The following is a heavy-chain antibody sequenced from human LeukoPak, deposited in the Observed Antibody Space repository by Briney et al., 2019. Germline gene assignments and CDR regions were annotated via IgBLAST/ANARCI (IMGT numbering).Heavy chain of an antibody. CDR2: IIPILGIA. CDR3: ARRPVAGNRSSDY. J-gene: IGHJ4*02. D-gene: IGHD6-19*01. Sequence: SVKVSCKASGGTFSSYAISWVRQAPGQGLEWMGRIIPILGIANYAQKFQGRVTITADKSTSTAYMELSSLRSEDTAVYYCARRPVAGNRSSDYWGQGTLVTVSS. CDR1: GGTFSSYA. V-gene: IGHV1-69*04.